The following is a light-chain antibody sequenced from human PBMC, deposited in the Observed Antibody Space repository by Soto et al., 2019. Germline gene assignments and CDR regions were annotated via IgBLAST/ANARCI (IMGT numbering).Light chain of an antibody. CDR1: QDISNY. Sequence: DIQMTQSPSSLSASVGDRVTITCQASQDISNYLNWYQQKPGKAPKLLIYAASNLETGVPSRFSGSGSGTDFTITISSLQPEDIATYYCQQYDNPWTFGQGTKVEIK. V-gene: IGKV1-33*01. CDR3: QQYDNPWT. J-gene: IGKJ1*01. CDR2: AAS.